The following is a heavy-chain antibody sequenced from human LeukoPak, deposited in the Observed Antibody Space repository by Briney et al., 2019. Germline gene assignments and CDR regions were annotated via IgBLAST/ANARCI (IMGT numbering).Heavy chain of an antibody. CDR1: GGSFSGYY. D-gene: IGHD6-13*01. CDR3: ARAERIAAAGRAFYFDY. J-gene: IGHJ4*02. CDR2: INHSGST. V-gene: IGHV4-34*01. Sequence: SETLSLTCAVYGGSFSGYYWSWIRQPPGKGLEWIGEINHSGSTNYNPSLKSRVTISVDTSKNQFSLKLSSVTAADTAVYYCARAERIAAAGRAFYFDYWGQGTLVTVSS.